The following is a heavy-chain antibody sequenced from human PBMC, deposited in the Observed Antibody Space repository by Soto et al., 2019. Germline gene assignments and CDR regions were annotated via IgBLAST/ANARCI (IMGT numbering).Heavy chain of an antibody. CDR3: ARDTYGDYGFDY. Sequence: VQLVESGGGLVKPGGSLRLSCAASGFTFSSYSMNWVRQAPGKGLEWVSSISSSSSYIYYADSVKGRFTISRDNAKNSLYLQMNSLRAEDTAVYYCARDTYGDYGFDYWGQGTLVTVSS. CDR2: ISSSSSYI. J-gene: IGHJ4*02. V-gene: IGHV3-21*01. CDR1: GFTFSSYS. D-gene: IGHD4-17*01.